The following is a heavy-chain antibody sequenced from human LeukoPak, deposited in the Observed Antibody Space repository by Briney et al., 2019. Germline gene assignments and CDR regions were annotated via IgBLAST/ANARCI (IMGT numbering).Heavy chain of an antibody. Sequence: SETLSLTCTVSGGSISSSSYYWGWIRQPPGKGLEWIGSIYYSGSTYYNPSLKSRVTISVDTSKNQFSLKLSSVTAPDTAVYYCARALRGDLAVAGTGWFDPWGQGTLVTVSS. CDR2: IYYSGST. D-gene: IGHD6-19*01. V-gene: IGHV4-39*01. CDR1: GGSISSSSYY. J-gene: IGHJ5*02. CDR3: ARALRGDLAVAGTGWFDP.